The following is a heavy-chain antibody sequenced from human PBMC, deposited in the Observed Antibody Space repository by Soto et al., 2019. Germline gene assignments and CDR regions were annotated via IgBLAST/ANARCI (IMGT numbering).Heavy chain of an antibody. CDR1: GGPIRSSSHY. J-gene: IGHJ4*02. V-gene: IGHV4-39*02. Sequence: QLQLQESGPGLVKPSETLSLTCTVSGGPIRSSSHYWGWIRQSPGTGLEWIGSIDESGDSYYNPSPKSRVTISVDTSKNQFSLKLISVTGADSAIYYCAREGGYVDYWGQGTLVTVSS. CDR2: IDESGDS. D-gene: IGHD1-1*01. CDR3: AREGGYVDY.